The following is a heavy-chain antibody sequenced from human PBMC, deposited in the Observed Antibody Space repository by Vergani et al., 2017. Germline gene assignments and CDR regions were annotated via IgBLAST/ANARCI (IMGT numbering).Heavy chain of an antibody. J-gene: IGHJ3*02. CDR3: ARDGRRPVMITFGGVIAEINDAFDI. V-gene: IGHV4-30-4*08. CDR1: GGSISSGDSY. D-gene: IGHD3-16*02. Sequence: QVQLQESGPGLVKPSQTLSLTCTVSGGSISSGDSYWSWIRQPPGKGLEWIGYIYYSGSTYYNPSLKSRVTISVGTSKNQFFLKRSSVTAADTAVYYCARDGRRPVMITFGGVIAEINDAFDIWGQGTMVTVSS. CDR2: IYYSGST.